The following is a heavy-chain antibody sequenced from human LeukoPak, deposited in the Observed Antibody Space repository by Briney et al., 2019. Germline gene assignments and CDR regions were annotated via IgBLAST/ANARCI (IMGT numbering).Heavy chain of an antibody. V-gene: IGHV3-53*01. CDR1: GSTVSSNY. CDR3: AKVAFRSSSYISGIEY. CDR2: IYSGGST. D-gene: IGHD6-6*01. J-gene: IGHJ4*02. Sequence: GGSLRLSCAASGSTVSSNYMSWLRQAPGKGLEWVSVIYSGGSTYYADSVKGRFTISRDNSKNTLFLQMNSLRAEDTAIYYCAKVAFRSSSYISGIEYWGQGTLVTVSS.